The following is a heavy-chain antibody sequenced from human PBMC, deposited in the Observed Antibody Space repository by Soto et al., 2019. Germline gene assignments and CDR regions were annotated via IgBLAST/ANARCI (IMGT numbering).Heavy chain of an antibody. J-gene: IGHJ4*02. Sequence: ASVKVSCKASGYMFTGFYLHWVRQAPGQGLEWMGWINPNNGVTTYAKNFQGRVTMTRDSSISTAYMELSSLRSDDTAAYFCAAAAIPVAGRHPDFWGQGTVVTVSS. CDR1: GYMFTGFY. D-gene: IGHD6-19*01. CDR2: INPNNGVT. V-gene: IGHV1-2*02. CDR3: AAAAIPVAGRHPDF.